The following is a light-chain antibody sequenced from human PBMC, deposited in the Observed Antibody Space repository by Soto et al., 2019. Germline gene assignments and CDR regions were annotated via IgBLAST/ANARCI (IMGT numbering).Light chain of an antibody. CDR3: SLYACSQNYV. CDR1: SADVGGYNF. J-gene: IGLJ1*01. Sequence: QSALTQPPSASGSLGQSVTISCTGTSADVGGYNFVSWYQQHPGKAPKLMIFEVSQRPSGVPARFSGAKSGNTASLTVSELEAADEADYYCSLYACSQNYVFGTGTKVTVL. V-gene: IGLV2-8*01. CDR2: EVS.